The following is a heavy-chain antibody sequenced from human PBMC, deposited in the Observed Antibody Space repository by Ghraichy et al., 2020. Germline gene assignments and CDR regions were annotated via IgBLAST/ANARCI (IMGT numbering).Heavy chain of an antibody. CDR3: ARATPYFDY. CDR2: IYHSGST. J-gene: IGHJ4*02. V-gene: IGHV4-30-2*01. Sequence: SETLSLTCAVSGGSISRGGYSWSWIRQPPGKGLEWIGYIYHSGSTYYNPSLKSRVTISVDRSKNQFSLKLSSVTAADTAVYYCARATPYFDYWGQGTLVTVSS. CDR1: GGSISRGGYS.